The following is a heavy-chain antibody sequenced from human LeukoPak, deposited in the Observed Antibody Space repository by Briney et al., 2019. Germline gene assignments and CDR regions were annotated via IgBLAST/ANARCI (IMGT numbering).Heavy chain of an antibody. CDR3: ARVRPGHYFDY. J-gene: IGHJ4*02. D-gene: IGHD6-6*01. CDR2: IKQDESEK. Sequence: GGSLRLSCAASGFTFSSYWMYWVRQAPGKGLEWVATIKQDESEKYYGDSVKGRFAVSRDNAKNSLFLQMNSLRAEDTAVYFCARVRPGHYFDYWGQGALVTVSS. V-gene: IGHV3-7*01. CDR1: GFTFSSYW.